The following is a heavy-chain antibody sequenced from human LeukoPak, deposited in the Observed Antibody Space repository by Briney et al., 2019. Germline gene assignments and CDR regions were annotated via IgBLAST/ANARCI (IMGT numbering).Heavy chain of an antibody. CDR3: ANIVVPAAYYYYYYYMDV. CDR2: IYYSGST. CDR1: GGSIGSSSYY. V-gene: IGHV4-39*07. Sequence: SETLSLTCTVSGGSIGSSSYYWGWIRQPPGKGLEWIGSIYYSGSTYYNPSLKSRVTISVDTSKNQFSLKLSSVTAADTAVYYCANIVVPAAYYYYYYYMDVWGKGTTVTVSS. J-gene: IGHJ6*03. D-gene: IGHD2-2*01.